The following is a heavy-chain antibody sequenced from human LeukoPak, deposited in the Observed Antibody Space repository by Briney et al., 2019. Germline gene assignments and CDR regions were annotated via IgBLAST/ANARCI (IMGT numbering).Heavy chain of an antibody. V-gene: IGHV1-69*04. CDR2: IIPILGIA. CDR3: ARDVPVRFLEWLSNYGMDV. J-gene: IGHJ6*02. Sequence: SVKVSCKASGGTFSSYAISWVRQAPGQGLEWMGRIIPILGIANYAQKFQGRVTITADKSTSTAYMELSSLRSEDTAVYYCARDVPVRFLEWLSNYGMDVWGQGTTVTVSS. D-gene: IGHD3-3*01. CDR1: GGTFSSYA.